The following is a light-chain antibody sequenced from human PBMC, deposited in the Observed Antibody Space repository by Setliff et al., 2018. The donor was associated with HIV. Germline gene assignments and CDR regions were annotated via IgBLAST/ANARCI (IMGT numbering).Light chain of an antibody. CDR3: SSFTSSSTLI. V-gene: IGLV2-14*03. CDR2: DVN. CDR1: FRDIGGYDY. J-gene: IGLJ2*01. Sequence: QSVLSQPASVSGSLGQSITISCSGTFRDIGGYDYVYWYQQHPGKVPRLLISDVNSRPSGVSSRFSGSKSGNTASLTISGLQAEDEADYYCSSFTSSSTLIFGGGTKVTVL.